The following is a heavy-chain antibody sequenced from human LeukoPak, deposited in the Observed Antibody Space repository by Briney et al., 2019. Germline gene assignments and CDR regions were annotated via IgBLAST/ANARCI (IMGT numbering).Heavy chain of an antibody. D-gene: IGHD6-19*01. CDR2: IYYSGSP. Sequence: KTSETLSLTCAVSGGSISNTDYYWGWIRQTPGKGLDWTGSIYYSGSPYYNPSLKSRVTISVDTSKNQFSLKFTSVTAADTAVYYCATQGSSGWYQGFDYWGQGTLVTVSS. V-gene: IGHV4-39*01. CDR1: GGSISNTDYY. J-gene: IGHJ4*02. CDR3: ATQGSSGWYQGFDY.